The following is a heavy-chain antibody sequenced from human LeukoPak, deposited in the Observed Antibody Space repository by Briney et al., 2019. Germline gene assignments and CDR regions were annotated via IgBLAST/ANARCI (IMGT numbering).Heavy chain of an antibody. D-gene: IGHD1-1*01. CDR1: GFTFSSYA. CDR3: ARDLGVGSSGTTGYLDN. J-gene: IGHJ4*02. V-gene: IGHV3-30-3*01. Sequence: GRSLRLSCAASGFTFSSYAMHWVRQAPGKGLEWVAVISYDGSNKYYADPVKGRFTISRDNSKNTLYLQMNSLRAEDTAVYYCARDLGVGSSGTTGYLDNWGQGTLVTVSS. CDR2: ISYDGSNK.